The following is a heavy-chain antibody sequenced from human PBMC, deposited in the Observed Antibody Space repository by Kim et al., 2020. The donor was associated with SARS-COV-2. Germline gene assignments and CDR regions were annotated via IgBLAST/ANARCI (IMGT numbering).Heavy chain of an antibody. D-gene: IGHD4-17*01. J-gene: IGHJ4*02. V-gene: IGHV5-51*01. CDR3: ARHLTVTNSVADY. Sequence: YSQSFQGQVPISADKSISTAYLQWSSLKASDTAMYYCARHLTVTNSVADYWGQGTLVTVSS.